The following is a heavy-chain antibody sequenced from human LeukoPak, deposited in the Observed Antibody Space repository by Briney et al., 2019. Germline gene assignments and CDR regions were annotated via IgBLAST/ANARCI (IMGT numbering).Heavy chain of an antibody. CDR1: GGSFSGYY. J-gene: IGHJ4*02. CDR3: AITMVRGAFDY. Sequence: SETLSLTCAVYGGSFSGYYWSWIRQPPGKGLEWIGEINHSGSTNYNPSLKSRVTISVDTSKNQFSLKLSSVTAEDTAVYYCAITMVRGAFDYWGQGTLVTVSS. CDR2: INHSGST. D-gene: IGHD3-10*01. V-gene: IGHV4-34*01.